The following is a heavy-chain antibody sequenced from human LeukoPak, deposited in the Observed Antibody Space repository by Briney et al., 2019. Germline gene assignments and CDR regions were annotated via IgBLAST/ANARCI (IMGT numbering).Heavy chain of an antibody. Sequence: SQTLSLTCSVSGDSISSGTYYWSWVRQPAGKGLEWIGSIYYSGSTYYNPSLKSRVTISVDTSKNQFSLKLSSVTAADTAVYYCARRSSSWYPGWFDPRGQGTLVTVSS. J-gene: IGHJ5*02. V-gene: IGHV4-30-2*03. D-gene: IGHD6-13*01. CDR1: GDSISSGTYY. CDR2: IYYSGST. CDR3: ARRSSSWYPGWFDP.